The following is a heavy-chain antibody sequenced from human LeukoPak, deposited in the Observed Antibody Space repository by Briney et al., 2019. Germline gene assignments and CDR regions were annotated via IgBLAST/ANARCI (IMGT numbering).Heavy chain of an antibody. CDR3: AREFPVLGYYGSGSYIGY. D-gene: IGHD3-10*01. Sequence: GASVKVSCKASGYTFTGYYMHWVRQAPGQGLEWMGRINPNSGGTNYAQKFQGRVTTTRDTSISTAYMELSRLRSDDTAVYYCAREFPVLGYYGSGSYIGYWGQGTLVTVSS. CDR1: GYTFTGYY. CDR2: INPNSGGT. V-gene: IGHV1-2*06. J-gene: IGHJ4*02.